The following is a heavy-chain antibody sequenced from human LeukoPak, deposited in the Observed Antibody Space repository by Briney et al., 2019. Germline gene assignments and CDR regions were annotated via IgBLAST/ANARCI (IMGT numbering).Heavy chain of an antibody. CDR2: MPDDGRNQ. CDR1: GFSFSTYA. J-gene: IGHJ6*03. D-gene: IGHD5-24*01. Sequence: PGGSLRLSCAASGFSFSTYAMHWVRQAPGKGLEWVAVMPDDGRNQFYADSVKGRFTISRENSKNTLYLQMNSPRVEDTAVYYCARGQLAPNYHYYMDVWGKGTTVTVSS. CDR3: ARGQLAPNYHYYMDV. V-gene: IGHV3-30*01.